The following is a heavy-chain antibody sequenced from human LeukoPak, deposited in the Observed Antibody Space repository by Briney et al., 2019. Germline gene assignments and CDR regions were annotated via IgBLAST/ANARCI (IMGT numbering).Heavy chain of an antibody. J-gene: IGHJ6*03. CDR1: GFTFSTYS. V-gene: IGHV3-21*01. CDR3: ARDPYSGTYGDTYYYYMDV. Sequence: GGSLRLSCAASGFTFSTYSMNWVRQAPGKGLEWVSSISSSSSYIYYADSVKGRFTISRDNAKNSLFLQMNSLRAEDTAVYYCARDPYSGTYGDTYYYYMDVWGKGTTVTISS. D-gene: IGHD1-26*01. CDR2: ISSSSSYI.